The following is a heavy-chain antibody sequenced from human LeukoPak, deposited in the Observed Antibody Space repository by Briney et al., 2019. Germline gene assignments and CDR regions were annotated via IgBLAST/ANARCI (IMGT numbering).Heavy chain of an antibody. V-gene: IGHV3-7*01. CDR2: IKQDGSDK. CDR3: ARKRPNYFDY. CDR1: GFIFSNYW. Sequence: PGGSLRLSCAASGFIFSNYWMSWVRQAPGKGLEWVANIKQDGSDKYYVDSVKGRFTISRDNAENSLYLQMNSLRAEDTALYYCARKRPNYFDYWGQGTLVTVSS. J-gene: IGHJ4*02.